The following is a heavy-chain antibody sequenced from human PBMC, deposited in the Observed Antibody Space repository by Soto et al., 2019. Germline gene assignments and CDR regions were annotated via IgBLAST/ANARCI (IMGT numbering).Heavy chain of an antibody. D-gene: IGHD1-26*01. CDR3: ARDQSGSYPYNWFDP. V-gene: IGHV3-33*01. Sequence: QVQLVESGGGVVQPGRSLRLSCAASGFIFSSFAMHWVRQAPGKGLEWVAVIWYYGGNKYYADSVRGRFTISRDNSKNRLDLKMNSLRAEDTAVYYCARDQSGSYPYNWFDPWGQGTLVTVSS. CDR2: IWYYGGNK. CDR1: GFIFSSFA. J-gene: IGHJ5*02.